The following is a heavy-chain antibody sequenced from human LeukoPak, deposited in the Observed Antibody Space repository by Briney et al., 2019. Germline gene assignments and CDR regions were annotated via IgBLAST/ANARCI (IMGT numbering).Heavy chain of an antibody. Sequence: GGSLRLSGSASGFTFSNYAMTWFPQAPGKGLEWWSSLNGSGSNTDYADSVKGRFTASRDTSKNSIYIQMKSLRGEDTDIYSCAKEHDFWGGYSTYYFDYWGQGTLVTVSS. V-gene: IGHV3-23*01. J-gene: IGHJ4*02. CDR3: AKEHDFWGGYSTYYFDY. CDR1: GFTFSNYA. CDR2: LNGSGSNT. D-gene: IGHD3-3*01.